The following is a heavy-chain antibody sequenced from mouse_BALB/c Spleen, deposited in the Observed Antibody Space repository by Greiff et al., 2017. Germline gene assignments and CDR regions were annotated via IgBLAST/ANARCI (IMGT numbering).Heavy chain of an antibody. J-gene: IGHJ4*01. Sequence: EVKLMESGGGLVKPGGSLKLSCAASGFTFSSYTMSWVRQTPEKRLEWVATISSGGSYTYYPDSVKGRFTISRDNAKNTLYLQMSSLKSEDTAMYYCTREEVRRAMDYWGQGTSVTVSS. CDR1: GFTFSSYT. CDR2: ISSGGSYT. V-gene: IGHV5-6-4*01. D-gene: IGHD2-14*01. CDR3: TREEVRRAMDY.